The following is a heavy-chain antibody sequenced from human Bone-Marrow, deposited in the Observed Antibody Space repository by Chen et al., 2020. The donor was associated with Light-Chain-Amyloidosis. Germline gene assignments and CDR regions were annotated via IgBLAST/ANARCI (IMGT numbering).Heavy chain of an antibody. D-gene: IGHD2-21*01. J-gene: IGHJ3*01. CDR2: ITWNSGSI. CDR1: GCPFIDYA. CDR3: MVKSDAFDF. Sequence: EVQLVESGGGLVQPGRSLRLSCAGSGCPFIDYAMQWVRQAPGKGLEWVSGITWNSGSIVYAESVKGRFTISRDNAKNSLYLQMNNLRPEDTALYYCMVKSDAFDFWGQGTMVTVSS. V-gene: IGHV3-9*01.